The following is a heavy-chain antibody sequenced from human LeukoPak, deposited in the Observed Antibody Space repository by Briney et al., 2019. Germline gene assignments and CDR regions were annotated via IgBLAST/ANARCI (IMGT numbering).Heavy chain of an antibody. J-gene: IGHJ5*02. V-gene: IGHV1-69*05. Sequence: ASVKVSCKASGGTFSSYAISWVRQAPGQGLEWMGGIIPIFGTANYAQKFQGRVTITTDESTSTAYMELSSLRSEDTAVYYCARDPCRSTSCYAHWFDPWGQGTLVTVSS. CDR3: ARDPCRSTSCYAHWFDP. CDR2: IIPIFGTA. CDR1: GGTFSSYA. D-gene: IGHD2-2*01.